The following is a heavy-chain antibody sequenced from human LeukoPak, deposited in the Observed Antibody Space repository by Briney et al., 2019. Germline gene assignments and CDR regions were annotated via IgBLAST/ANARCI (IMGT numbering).Heavy chain of an antibody. V-gene: IGHV4-39*02. CDR3: ARDRRDMVRGINLVRQYNYYYYMDV. J-gene: IGHJ6*03. Sequence: PSETLSLTCTVSGGSISSSSYYWGWIRQPPGKGLEWIGSIYYSGSTYYNPSLKSRVTISVDTSKSQFSLKLSSVTAADTAVYYCARDRRDMVRGINLVRQYNYYYYMDVWGKGTTVTISS. CDR2: IYYSGST. CDR1: GGSISSSSYY. D-gene: IGHD3-10*01.